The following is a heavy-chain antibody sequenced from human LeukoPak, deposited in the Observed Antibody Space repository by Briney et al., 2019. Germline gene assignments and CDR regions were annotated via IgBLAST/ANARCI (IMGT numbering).Heavy chain of an antibody. Sequence: PGGSLRLSCVASGFTFSLSWMTWVRQAPGKGLEWVANIKPDGTEKYYVDSVKGRFTISRDNAKLYLQMNSLRAEDTAMYFCAGGQGWHFNLWGRGTLITVSS. J-gene: IGHJ2*01. CDR1: GFTFSLSW. D-gene: IGHD2-15*01. V-gene: IGHV3-7*01. CDR2: IKPDGTEK. CDR3: AGGQGWHFNL.